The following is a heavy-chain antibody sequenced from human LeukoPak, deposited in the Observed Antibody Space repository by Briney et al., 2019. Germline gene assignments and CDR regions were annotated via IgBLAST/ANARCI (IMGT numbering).Heavy chain of an antibody. CDR1: GFTFSSYW. CDR3: ARDVPTYYDFWSGYYIDYGMDV. CDR2: IKQDGSEK. Sequence: GGSLRLSCAASGFTFSSYWMSWVRQAPGKGLEWVANIKQDGSEKYYVDSVKGRFTISRDNAKNSLYLQMNSLRAEDTAVYYCARDVPTYYDFWSGYYIDYGMDVWGQGTTVTVSS. V-gene: IGHV3-7*03. D-gene: IGHD3-3*01. J-gene: IGHJ6*02.